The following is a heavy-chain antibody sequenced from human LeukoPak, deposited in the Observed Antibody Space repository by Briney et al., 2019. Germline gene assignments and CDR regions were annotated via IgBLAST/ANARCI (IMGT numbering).Heavy chain of an antibody. CDR1: GGSISSYY. Sequence: SETLSLTCTVSGGSISSYYWSWIRQPPGKGLEWIGYIYYSGSTNYNPSLKSRVTISVDTSKNQFSLKLSSVTAADTAVYYCARDPGVVPGPYAFEIWGQGTMVTVSS. D-gene: IGHD3-3*01. J-gene: IGHJ3*02. CDR3: ARDPGVVPGPYAFEI. V-gene: IGHV4-59*01. CDR2: IYYSGST.